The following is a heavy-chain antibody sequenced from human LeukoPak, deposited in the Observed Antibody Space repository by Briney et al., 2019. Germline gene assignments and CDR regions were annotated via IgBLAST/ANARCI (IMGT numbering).Heavy chain of an antibody. CDR2: ISAYNGNT. CDR1: GYTFTSYG. D-gene: IGHD6-19*01. Sequence: GASAKVSCKASGYTFTSYGISWVRQAPGQGLEWMGWISAYNGNTNYAQKLQGRVTMTTDTSTSTAYMELRSLRSDDTAVYYCARDLAVAGALHFDYWGQGTLVTVSS. CDR3: ARDLAVAGALHFDY. V-gene: IGHV1-18*01. J-gene: IGHJ4*02.